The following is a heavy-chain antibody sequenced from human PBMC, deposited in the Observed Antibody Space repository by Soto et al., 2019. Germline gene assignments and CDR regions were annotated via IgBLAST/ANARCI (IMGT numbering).Heavy chain of an antibody. Sequence: GGSLRLSCAAYGFTLSNYWMHWARQVPGEGLVWVSSINKDGSRTWYADSVRGRIAMSRDNARNLVYLQMNSLRAEDTAVYYCGTSIEY. CDR1: GFTLSNYW. CDR3: GTSIEY. J-gene: IGHJ1*01. V-gene: IGHV3-74*01. CDR2: INKDGSRT.